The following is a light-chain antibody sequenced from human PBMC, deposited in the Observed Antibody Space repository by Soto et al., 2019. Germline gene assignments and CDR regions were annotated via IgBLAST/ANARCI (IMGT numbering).Light chain of an antibody. J-gene: IGLJ2*01. Sequence: HSVLTQPPSVSGAPGQRVTISCTGSSSNIGAGYDVHWYQQLPGTAPKLLIYGNSNRPSGVPDRFSGSKSGTSASLAITGLQAEDEADYYCQSYDSSLSGRVVFGGGTKLTV. CDR2: GNS. V-gene: IGLV1-40*01. CDR1: SSNIGAGYD. CDR3: QSYDSSLSGRVV.